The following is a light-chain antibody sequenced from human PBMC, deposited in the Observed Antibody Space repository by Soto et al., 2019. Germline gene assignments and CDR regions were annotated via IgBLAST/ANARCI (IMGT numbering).Light chain of an antibody. CDR3: NSYTSSNTYV. J-gene: IGLJ1*01. CDR1: SSDVGSYNR. CDR2: EVN. Sequence: QSALTQPPSVSGSPGQSVTISFTGTSSDVGSYNRVSWYQQPPGTAPKLMIYEVNNRPSGVPDRFSGSKSGNTASLTITGLQAEDEADYYCNSYTSSNTYVFGTGTKLTVL. V-gene: IGLV2-18*02.